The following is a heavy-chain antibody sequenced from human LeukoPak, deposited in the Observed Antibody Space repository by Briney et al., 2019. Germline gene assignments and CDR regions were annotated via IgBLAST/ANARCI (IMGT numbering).Heavy chain of an antibody. CDR2: IYSGGST. J-gene: IGHJ4*02. D-gene: IGHD2-2*01. CDR3: ARGVPAAMPG. Sequence: GGSLRLSCAASGFTVSSNYMSWVRQAPGKGLEWVSVIYSGGSTYYADSVKGRFTISRDNAKNSLYLQMNSLRAEDTAVYYCARGVPAAMPGWGQGTLVTVSS. CDR1: GFTVSSNY. V-gene: IGHV3-53*01.